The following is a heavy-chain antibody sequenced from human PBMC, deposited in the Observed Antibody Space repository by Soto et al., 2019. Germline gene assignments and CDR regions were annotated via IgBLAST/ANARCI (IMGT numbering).Heavy chain of an antibody. Sequence: QVQLVESGGGVVQPGRSLRLSCAASGFPFSTYAMHWVRQAPGKGLEWVAVIWFDGSEKYYEDSVKGRFTISRYNSKNTLYLQMNSLRAEDTAMYFCAREGADDTEPDAVAIWGQGTMVSVSS. V-gene: IGHV3-33*01. CDR1: GFPFSTYA. CDR3: AREGADDTEPDAVAI. J-gene: IGHJ3*02. D-gene: IGHD3-9*01. CDR2: IWFDGSEK.